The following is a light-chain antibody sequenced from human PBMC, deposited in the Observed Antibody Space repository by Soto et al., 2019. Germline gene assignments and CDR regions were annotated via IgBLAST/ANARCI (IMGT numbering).Light chain of an antibody. Sequence: DIQMTQSPSTLSASVVDRVTITCRASQSISSWLAWYKQKPGKAPKLLIYDASSLESGVPSRFSVSGSGTEFTLTISSLQPDDFATYYCQQYNSYRTFGQGTKVEIK. CDR1: QSISSW. V-gene: IGKV1-5*01. CDR2: DAS. CDR3: QQYNSYRT. J-gene: IGKJ1*01.